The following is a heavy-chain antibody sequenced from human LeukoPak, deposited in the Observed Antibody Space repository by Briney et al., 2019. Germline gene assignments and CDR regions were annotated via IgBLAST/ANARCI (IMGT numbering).Heavy chain of an antibody. CDR1: GFTFSSYA. CDR2: ISYDGSNK. CDR3: ASDRYNWNTPSFDY. Sequence: GGSLRLSCAASGFTFSSYAMHWVRQAPGKGLEWEAVISYDGSNKYYADSVKGRFTISRDNSKNTLYLQMNSLRAEDTAVYYCASDRYNWNTPSFDYWGQGTLVTVSS. V-gene: IGHV3-30-3*01. D-gene: IGHD1-1*01. J-gene: IGHJ4*02.